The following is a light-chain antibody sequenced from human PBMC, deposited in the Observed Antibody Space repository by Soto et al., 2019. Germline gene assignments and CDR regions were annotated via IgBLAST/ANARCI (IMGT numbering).Light chain of an antibody. CDR3: QQYYTYPLFT. J-gene: IGKJ3*01. CDR1: QSIGTW. Sequence: DIQMTQSPSTLSASVGDRVTITCRASQSIGTWLVWYQQKPGKAPQLLIHKASTLEDGVPSRFSGSGSGTEFTLIISSLQPDDFATSYCQQYYTYPLFTFGPGTKVDIK. CDR2: KAS. V-gene: IGKV1-5*03.